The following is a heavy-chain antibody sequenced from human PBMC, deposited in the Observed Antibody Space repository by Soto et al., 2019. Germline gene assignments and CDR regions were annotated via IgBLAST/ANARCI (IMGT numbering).Heavy chain of an antibody. CDR1: GFTFSSYS. D-gene: IGHD2-2*01. Sequence: EVQLVESGGGLVKPGGSLRLSCAASGFTFSSYSMNWVRQAPGKGLEWVSSISSSSSYIYYADSVKGRFTISRDNAKNPLSLQMNSLRAEDTAVYYCARDCSSTSGLMGGYYMDVWGKGTTVTFSS. J-gene: IGHJ6*03. CDR2: ISSSSSYI. CDR3: ARDCSSTSGLMGGYYMDV. V-gene: IGHV3-21*01.